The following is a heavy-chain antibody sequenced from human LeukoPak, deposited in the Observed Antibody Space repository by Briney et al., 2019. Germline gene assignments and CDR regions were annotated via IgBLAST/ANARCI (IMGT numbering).Heavy chain of an antibody. D-gene: IGHD6-19*01. CDR3: ARVGGSSGWYGGFDY. CDR2: IYYSGST. CDR1: GGSISSYY. V-gene: IGHV4-59*01. J-gene: IGHJ4*02. Sequence: SETLSLTCTVSGGSISSYYWSWIRQPPGKGLEWIGYIYYSGSTNYNPSLKSRVTISVDTFKNQFSLKLSSVTAADTAVYYCARVGGSSGWYGGFDYWGQGTLVTVSS.